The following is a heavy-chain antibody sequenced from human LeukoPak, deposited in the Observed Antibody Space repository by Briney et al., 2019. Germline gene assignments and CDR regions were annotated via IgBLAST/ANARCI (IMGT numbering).Heavy chain of an antibody. CDR2: IYYSGST. Sequence: SETLSLTCTVSGGSISSYYWSWIRHTPGKGQGRIAYIYYSGSTNYTPSLKSRVTISVATSKNQLSLKLSSVTAADTAVYYCASGYYDILTGSLGSFDIWGQGRMVTVSS. J-gene: IGHJ3*02. V-gene: IGHV4-59*01. CDR3: ASGYYDILTGSLGSFDI. D-gene: IGHD3-9*01. CDR1: GGSISSYY.